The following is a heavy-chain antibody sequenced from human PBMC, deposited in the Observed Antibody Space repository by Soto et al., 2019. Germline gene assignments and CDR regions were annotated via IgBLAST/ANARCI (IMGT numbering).Heavy chain of an antibody. CDR2: INHSGST. V-gene: IGHV4-34*01. D-gene: IGHD1-26*01. CDR3: ARPASRGSYLGGGRKKNWYFDL. Sequence: SETLSLTCAVYGGSFSGYYWSWIRQPPGKGLEWIGEINHSGSTNYNPSLKSRVTISVDTSKNQFSLKLSSVTAADTAVYYCARPASRGSYLGGGRKKNWYFDLWGRGTLVTVSS. CDR1: GGSFSGYY. J-gene: IGHJ2*01.